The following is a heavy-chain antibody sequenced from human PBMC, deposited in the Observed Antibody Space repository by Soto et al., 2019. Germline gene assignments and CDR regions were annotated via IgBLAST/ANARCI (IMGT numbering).Heavy chain of an antibody. V-gene: IGHV4-59*08. CDR2: IYYSGST. D-gene: IGHD6-19*01. J-gene: IGHJ3*02. Sequence: PSETLSLTCTVSGGSISSYYWSWIRQPPGKGLEWIGFIYYSGSTNYNPSLKSRVTKSVDTSKNQFSLKLNSVTAADTAVYYCARPYSSGWYAAFDIWGQGTMVTVSS. CDR3: ARPYSSGWYAAFDI. CDR1: GGSISSYY.